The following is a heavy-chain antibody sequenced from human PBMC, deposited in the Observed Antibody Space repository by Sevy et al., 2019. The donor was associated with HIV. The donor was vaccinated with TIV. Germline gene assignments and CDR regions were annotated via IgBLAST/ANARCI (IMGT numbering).Heavy chain of an antibody. J-gene: IGHJ4*02. CDR3: ARGPQSCNSVSCYSALS. CDR2: IYISGST. Sequence: SETLSLTCTVSGGSISDYYWTWIRQPAGKGLEWLGRIYISGSTGYNPSLKRRASMSLDTSKNTFSLKLTSMTAVDTAVYYCARGPQSCNSVSCYSALSWGQGILVTVSS. D-gene: IGHD2-15*01. V-gene: IGHV4-4*07. CDR1: GGSISDYY.